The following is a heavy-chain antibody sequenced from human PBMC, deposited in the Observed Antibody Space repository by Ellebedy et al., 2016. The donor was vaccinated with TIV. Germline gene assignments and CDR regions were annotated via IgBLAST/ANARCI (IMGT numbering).Heavy chain of an antibody. CDR1: GFRLSDFW. V-gene: IGHV3-7*01. D-gene: IGHD3-9*01. CDR2: IKQDGGEK. Sequence: PGGSLRLSCAGSGFRLSDFWMSWVRQAPGEGLEWVASIKQDGGEKDYVDSVRGRFTISRDNAMNSLYLQMSSLRAEDTAVYYCARLRFDWLSSLSSYFDYWGQGTLVTVSS. J-gene: IGHJ4*02. CDR3: ARLRFDWLSSLSSYFDY.